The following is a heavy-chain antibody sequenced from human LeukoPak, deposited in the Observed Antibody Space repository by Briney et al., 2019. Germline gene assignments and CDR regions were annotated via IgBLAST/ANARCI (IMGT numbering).Heavy chain of an antibody. J-gene: IGHJ3*02. Sequence: ASVKVSCQASGYTFTGYYMHWVRQAPGQGLEWMGWINPNSGGTNYAQKFQGRVTMTRDTSISTAYMELSRLRSDDTAVYYRARVLRIVVAPDDAFDIWGQGTMVTVSS. V-gene: IGHV1-2*02. CDR2: INPNSGGT. CDR3: ARVLRIVVAPDDAFDI. D-gene: IGHD2-2*01. CDR1: GYTFTGYY.